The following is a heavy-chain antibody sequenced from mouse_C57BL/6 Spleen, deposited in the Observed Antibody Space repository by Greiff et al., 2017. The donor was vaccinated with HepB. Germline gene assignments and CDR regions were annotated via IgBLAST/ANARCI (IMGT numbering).Heavy chain of an antibody. Sequence: EVQLQQSGAELVRPGASVKLSCTASGFNIKDYYMHWVKQRPEQGLEWIGRIDPEDGDTEYAPKFQGKATMTADTSSNTAYLQISILTSADTAVYYCLYYEYAYLYFDVWGTGTTVTVSS. CDR1: GFNIKDYY. V-gene: IGHV14-1*01. D-gene: IGHD2-4*01. CDR2: IDPEDGDT. CDR3: LYYEYAYLYFDV. J-gene: IGHJ1*03.